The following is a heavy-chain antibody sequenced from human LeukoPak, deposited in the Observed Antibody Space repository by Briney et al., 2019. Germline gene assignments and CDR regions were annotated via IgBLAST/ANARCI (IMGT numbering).Heavy chain of an antibody. CDR1: GGSFSGYY. CDR3: ARLFAGGY. CDR2: INHSGST. J-gene: IGHJ4*02. D-gene: IGHD2-21*01. Sequence: TSETLSLTCAVYGGSFSGYYWSWIRQPPGKGLEWIGEINHSGSTNYNPSLKSRVTISVDTSKNQFSLKLSSVTAADTAVYYCARLFAGGYWGQGTLVTVSS. V-gene: IGHV4-34*01.